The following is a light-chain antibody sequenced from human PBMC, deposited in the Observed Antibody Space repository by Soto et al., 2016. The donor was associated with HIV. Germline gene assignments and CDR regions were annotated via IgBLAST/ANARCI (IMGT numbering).Light chain of an antibody. CDR1: QSISSW. Sequence: DIQMTQSPSSLSAYIGDRVTITCRASQSISSWLAWYQQKPGKAPKLLIYKASSLESGVPSRFSGSGSGTEFTLTISSLQPDDSATYHCQHYNTFWSTFGLGDQAGDQT. CDR2: KAS. V-gene: IGKV1-5*03. CDR3: QHYNTFWST. J-gene: IGKJ2*01.